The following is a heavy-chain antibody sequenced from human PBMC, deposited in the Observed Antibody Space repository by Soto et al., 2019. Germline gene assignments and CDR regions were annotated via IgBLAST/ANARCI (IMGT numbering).Heavy chain of an antibody. CDR3: ARESSIAARRRRNWFDP. CDR2: INPNSGGT. V-gene: IGHV1-2*02. Sequence: GASVKVSCKASGYTFTGYYMHWVRQAPGQGLEWMGWINPNSGGTNYAQKFQGRVTMTRDTSISTAYMELSRLRSDDTAVYYCARESSIAARRRRNWFDPWGQGTPVTVSS. D-gene: IGHD6-6*01. J-gene: IGHJ5*02. CDR1: GYTFTGYY.